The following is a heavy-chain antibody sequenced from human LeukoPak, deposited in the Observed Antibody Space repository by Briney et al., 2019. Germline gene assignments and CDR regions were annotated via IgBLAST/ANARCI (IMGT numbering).Heavy chain of an antibody. CDR3: AKDRYYYDSSGYYNEYYFDY. D-gene: IGHD3-22*01. V-gene: IGHV3-30*02. Sequence: PGGSLRLSCAASGFTFSSYGMHWVRQAPGKGLEWVAFIRYDGSNKYYADSVKGRFTISRDNSKNTLYLQMNSLRAEDTAVYYCAKDRYYYDSSGYYNEYYFDYWGXGTLVTVSS. CDR1: GFTFSSYG. CDR2: IRYDGSNK. J-gene: IGHJ4*02.